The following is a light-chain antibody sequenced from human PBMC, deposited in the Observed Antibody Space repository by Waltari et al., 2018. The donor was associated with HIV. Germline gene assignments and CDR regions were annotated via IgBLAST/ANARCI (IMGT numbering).Light chain of an antibody. CDR3: SSYAGSSRVV. V-gene: IGLV2-8*01. CDR1: SSDVGAYNY. CDR2: DVS. J-gene: IGLJ2*01. Sequence: QSALTQPPSASGSPGQSVTISCTGTSSDVGAYNYVSWHQQHPGKAPKLMIYDVSKRPAGVPDRFFGSESGNTASLTVSGLQAEDEADYYCSSYAGSSRVVFGGGTKLTVL.